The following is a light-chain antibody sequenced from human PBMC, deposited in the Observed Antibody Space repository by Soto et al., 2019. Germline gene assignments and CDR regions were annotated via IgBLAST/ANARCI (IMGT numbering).Light chain of an antibody. Sequence: DIQMTQSPSSLSASVGDRVTITCQASQDVRKYLSWYQQKARKAPKRLIYDASNLETGVPSRFSGRGYGTEFTLTISSLQPEDFATYYCLQHNTYPRTFGQGTKVDIK. CDR2: DAS. J-gene: IGKJ1*01. CDR3: LQHNTYPRT. CDR1: QDVRKY. V-gene: IGKV1-17*01.